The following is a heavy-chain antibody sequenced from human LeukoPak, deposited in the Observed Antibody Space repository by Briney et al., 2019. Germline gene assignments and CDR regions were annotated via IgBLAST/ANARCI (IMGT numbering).Heavy chain of an antibody. V-gene: IGHV3-23*01. Sequence: GGSLRLSCAASGFTFSSYAMSWVRQAPGQGLEWVSTITNSGISTYYADSVKGRFTISRDNSKNTLFLQMNSLRADDTAVFYCAKVPYSDYGSGRPPFMDVWGQGTTVAVSS. CDR3: AKVPYSDYGSGRPPFMDV. J-gene: IGHJ6*02. CDR1: GFTFSSYA. D-gene: IGHD3-10*01. CDR2: ITNSGIST.